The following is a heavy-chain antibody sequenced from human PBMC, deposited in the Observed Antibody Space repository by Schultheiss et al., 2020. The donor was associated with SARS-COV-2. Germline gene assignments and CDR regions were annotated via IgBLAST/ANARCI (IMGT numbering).Heavy chain of an antibody. CDR1: GDSISGAYY. J-gene: IGHJ4*02. V-gene: IGHV4-31*03. CDR3: ARVASVWYYFDY. CDR2: ISYSGTT. D-gene: IGHD2-21*01. Sequence: SQTLSLTCTVSGDSISGAYYWSWIRQHPGKGLEWIGFISYSGTTYYNSSLKSRVTISVDTSENQFSLKVSSVTAADTAVYYCARVASVWYYFDYWGQGTLVTVSS.